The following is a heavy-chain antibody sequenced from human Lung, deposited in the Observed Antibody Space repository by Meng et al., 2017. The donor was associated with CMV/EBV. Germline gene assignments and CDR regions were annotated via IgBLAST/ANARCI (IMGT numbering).Heavy chain of an antibody. J-gene: IGHJ4*02. Sequence: ASVKVSCKASGDTFSSYDMRWVRQAPGQGLEWMGRINPNSGGANYAQKFQGRVTITRDKSMSTAYMELSRLRSDDTAVYYCARGYRTGTSYYTGMDYWGQGTTVTVSS. CDR1: GDTFSSYD. D-gene: IGHD2-2*02. CDR2: INPNSGGA. CDR3: ARGYRTGTSYYTGMDY. V-gene: IGHV1-2*02.